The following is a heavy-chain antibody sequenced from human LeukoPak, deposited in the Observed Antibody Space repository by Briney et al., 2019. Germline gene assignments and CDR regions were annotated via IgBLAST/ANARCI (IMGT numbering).Heavy chain of an antibody. CDR1: GGSISSGGYS. J-gene: IGHJ3*02. CDR3: ARRSPYGGNSFAFDI. CDR2: IYHGGST. V-gene: IGHV4-30-2*01. D-gene: IGHD4-23*01. Sequence: SETLSLTCAVSGGSISSGGYSWSWIRQPPGKGLEWIGYIYHGGSTYYNPSLKSRVTISVDRSKNQFSLKLSSVTAADTAVYYCARRSPYGGNSFAFDIWGQGTMVTVSS.